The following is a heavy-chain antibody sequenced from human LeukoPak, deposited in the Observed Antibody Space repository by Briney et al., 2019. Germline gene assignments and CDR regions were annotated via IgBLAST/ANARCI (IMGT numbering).Heavy chain of an antibody. CDR2: INPHSGDT. D-gene: IGHD6-19*01. V-gene: IGHV1-2*02. Sequence: ASVKVSCKASEYTFTGYYLHWVRQAPGQGLEWMGWINPHSGDTDYAQKFQGRVTMTRDTSISTAYMELSRLRSDDTAVYYCARSEQFPYYMDVWGKGTTVTVSS. CDR3: ARSEQFPYYMDV. CDR1: EYTFTGYY. J-gene: IGHJ6*03.